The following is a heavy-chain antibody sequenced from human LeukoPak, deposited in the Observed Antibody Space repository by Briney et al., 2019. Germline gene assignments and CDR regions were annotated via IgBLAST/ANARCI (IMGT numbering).Heavy chain of an antibody. J-gene: IGHJ4*02. D-gene: IGHD6-19*01. CDR3: ARDYRSSSGWTVDY. Sequence: GGSLRLSCAASGFTFSSYSMNWVRQAPGKGLEWVSYISTSSSTIYYADSVKGRFTISRDNAKNSLYLQMNSQRDEDTAVYYCARDYRSSSGWTVDYWGQGTLVTVSS. CDR2: ISTSSSTI. CDR1: GFTFSSYS. V-gene: IGHV3-48*02.